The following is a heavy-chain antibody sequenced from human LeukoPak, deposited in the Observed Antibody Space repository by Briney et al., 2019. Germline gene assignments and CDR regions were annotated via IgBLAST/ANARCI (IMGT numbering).Heavy chain of an antibody. CDR1: GGSISSYY. CDR2: IYYSGST. V-gene: IGHV4-59*01. D-gene: IGHD2-2*01. J-gene: IGHJ5*02. Sequence: SGTLSLTCTVSGGSISSYYWSWIRQPPGKGLEWIGYIYYSGSTNYNPSLKSRVTISVDTSKNQFSLKLSSVTAADTAVYYCARVSIVVVPAAWGWFDPWGQGTLVTVSS. CDR3: ARVSIVVVPAAWGWFDP.